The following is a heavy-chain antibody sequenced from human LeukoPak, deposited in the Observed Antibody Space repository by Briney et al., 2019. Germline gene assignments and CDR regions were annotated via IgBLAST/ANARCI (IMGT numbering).Heavy chain of an antibody. CDR3: ARASLYSSSWPFDY. V-gene: IGHV3-48*03. CDR1: GFTFSSYE. CDR2: ISSSGSTI. J-gene: IGHJ4*02. D-gene: IGHD6-13*01. Sequence: GGSLRLSCAASGFTFSSYEMNWVRQAPGKGLEWVSYISSSGSTIYYADSVKGRFTISRDNAKNSLYLQMNGLRAEDTAVYYCARASLYSSSWPFDYWGQGTLVTVSS.